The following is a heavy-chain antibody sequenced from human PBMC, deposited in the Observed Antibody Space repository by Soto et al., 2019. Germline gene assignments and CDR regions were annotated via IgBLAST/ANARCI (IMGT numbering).Heavy chain of an antibody. CDR2: ISSSSSYI. D-gene: IGHD6-13*01. CDR3: ARGRGVAVADFDP. CDR1: GFTFSSYS. Sequence: GGSLRLSCAASGFTFSSYSKHWVRQAPGKGLEWVSSISSSSSYIYYADSVKGRFTISRDNAKNSLYLQMNSLRAEDTAVYYCARGRGVAVADFDPWGQGTLVTVSS. V-gene: IGHV3-21*01. J-gene: IGHJ5*02.